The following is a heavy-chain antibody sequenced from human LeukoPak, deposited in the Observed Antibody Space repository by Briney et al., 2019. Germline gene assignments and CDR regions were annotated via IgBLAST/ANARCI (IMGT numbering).Heavy chain of an antibody. J-gene: IGHJ4*02. D-gene: IGHD6-19*01. CDR3: AGRRSSGWYAY. Sequence: GGSLRLSCATSGFTVSSNYMSWVRQAPGKGLEWVSVIYDSGTTYYADSVKGRFLIFRDTSMNTVDLQMNSLRVEDTAVYYCAGRRSSGWYAYWGQGTLVTVSS. CDR2: IYDSGTT. V-gene: IGHV3-53*01. CDR1: GFTVSSNY.